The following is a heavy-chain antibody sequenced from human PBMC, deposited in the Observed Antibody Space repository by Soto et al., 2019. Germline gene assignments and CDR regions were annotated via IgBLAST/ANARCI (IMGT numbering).Heavy chain of an antibody. CDR3: ARDKITGLFDY. V-gene: IGHV4-34*01. D-gene: IGHD2-8*02. CDR2: INHSGST. Sequence: SVTLSLTCAVYGGSFIGYYWTWIRQPPGTGLEWIGEINHSGSTNYNPSPKSRVTISVDTSKNQFSLKLTSVTAADTAVYYCARDKITGLFDYWGQGTLVTVSS. J-gene: IGHJ4*02. CDR1: GGSFIGYY.